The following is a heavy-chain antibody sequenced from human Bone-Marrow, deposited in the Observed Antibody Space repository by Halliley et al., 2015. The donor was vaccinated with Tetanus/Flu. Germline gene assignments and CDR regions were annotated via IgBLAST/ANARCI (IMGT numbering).Heavy chain of an antibody. Sequence: TLSLTCTVSGGSIRSYYWSWIRQPPGKRLEWIGYIYYSGSTNYNPSLKSRVTISVDPSTNQFSLKLSSVTAADTGVYYCARYSHGFGGVDYWGQGTLVTVSS. V-gene: IGHV4-59*01. CDR2: IYYSGST. CDR3: ARYSHGFGGVDY. J-gene: IGHJ4*02. D-gene: IGHD5-18*01. CDR1: GGSIRSYY.